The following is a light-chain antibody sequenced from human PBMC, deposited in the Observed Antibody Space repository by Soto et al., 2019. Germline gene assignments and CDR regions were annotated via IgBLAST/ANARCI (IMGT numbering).Light chain of an antibody. V-gene: IGLV1-51*01. J-gene: IGLJ2*01. CDR2: DNN. CDR1: SSKIGNNY. Sequence: QSVLTQPPSVSAAPGQKVTISCSGSSSKIGNNYLSWYQQLPGTAPKLLIYDNNKRPSGIPDRFSGSKSGTSATLGITGLQTGDEADYYCGKWDSSLSAGVFGGGTKVTVL. CDR3: GKWDSSLSAGV.